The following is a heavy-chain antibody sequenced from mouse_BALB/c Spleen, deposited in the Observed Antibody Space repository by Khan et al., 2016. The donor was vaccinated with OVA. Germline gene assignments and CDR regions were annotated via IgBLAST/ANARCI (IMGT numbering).Heavy chain of an antibody. Sequence: QVQLKQSGPGLVQPSQNLSITCTVSGFSLTDFGVPWVRQSPGKTLEWLGVIWSGGNTDYNAAFISSLSITTDNSKSQLFFKMNSLQSDDTAIYYCVRNGVFHYYGYGRMDYWGQGTSVTVSS. V-gene: IGHV2-4-1*01. CDR2: IWSGGNT. D-gene: IGHD1-2*01. J-gene: IGHJ4*01. CDR3: VRNGVFHYYGYGRMDY. CDR1: GFSLTDFG.